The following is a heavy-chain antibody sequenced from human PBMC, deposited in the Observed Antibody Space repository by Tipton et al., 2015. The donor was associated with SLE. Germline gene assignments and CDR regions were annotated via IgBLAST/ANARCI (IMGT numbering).Heavy chain of an antibody. Sequence: QSGAEVKKPGSSVKVSCKASGGTFSSYAISWVRQAPGQGLEWMGGIIPLFGTANYAQRFQGRVTITTDESTSTAYMELTSLRPDDTAVFFCAIERRSDNWGQGTLVTVSS. D-gene: IGHD1-26*01. J-gene: IGHJ4*02. CDR2: IIPLFGTA. CDR1: GGTFSSYA. CDR3: AIERRSDN. V-gene: IGHV1-69*05.